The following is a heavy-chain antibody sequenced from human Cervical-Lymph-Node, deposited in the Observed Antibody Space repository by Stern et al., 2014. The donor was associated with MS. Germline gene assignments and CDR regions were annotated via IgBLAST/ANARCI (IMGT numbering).Heavy chain of an antibody. Sequence: EVQLVESGGGLIQPGGSLRLSCAAPGFTVSKNYMSWVRQAPGKGLEWVSLIYTDGSTYYAGAVKGRFTISPDSSKNMLILQMNSLRAEATAMYYCARAIFGVNTAAMAPDAFDSWGQGTMVTVSS. CDR3: ARAIFGVNTAAMAPDAFDS. CDR1: GFTVSKNY. D-gene: IGHD3-3*01. V-gene: IGHV3-53*01. J-gene: IGHJ3*01. CDR2: IYTDGST.